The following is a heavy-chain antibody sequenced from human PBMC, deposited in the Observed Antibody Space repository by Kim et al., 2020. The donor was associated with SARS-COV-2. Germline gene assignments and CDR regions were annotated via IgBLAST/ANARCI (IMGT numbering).Heavy chain of an antibody. Sequence: YYADSVKGRFTISRDNSKNTLYLQMNSLRAEDTAVYYCARDGGVRGVFDYWGQGTLVTVSS. V-gene: IGHV3-33*01. CDR3: ARDGGVRGVFDY. D-gene: IGHD3-10*01. J-gene: IGHJ4*02.